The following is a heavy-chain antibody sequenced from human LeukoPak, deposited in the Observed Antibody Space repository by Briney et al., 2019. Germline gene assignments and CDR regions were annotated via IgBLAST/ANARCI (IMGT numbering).Heavy chain of an antibody. Sequence: GGSLRLSCAASGSTFSSYGMHWVRQAPGKGLEWVAFIRYDGSNKYYANSVKGRFTISRDNSKNTLYLQMSSLIAADTAVYYCTRGGSYGDFWGQGTLVTVSS. J-gene: IGHJ4*02. V-gene: IGHV3-30*02. CDR2: IRYDGSNK. CDR1: GSTFSSYG. D-gene: IGHD3-16*01. CDR3: TRGGSYGDF.